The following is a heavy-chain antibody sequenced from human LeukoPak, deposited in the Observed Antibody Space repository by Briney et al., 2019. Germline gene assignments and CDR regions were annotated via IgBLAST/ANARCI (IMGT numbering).Heavy chain of an antibody. CDR3: ARDLPISVATISFNYYYYGMDV. V-gene: IGHV1-18*01. Sequence: ASVKVSCKASGDTFTSYAISWVRQAPGQGLEGMGWISAYNGNTNCAQKLQGRVTMTTDTSTSTAYMELRRLRPDDTAVYYCARDLPISVATISFNYYYYGMDVWGQGTTVTVSS. D-gene: IGHD5-12*01. J-gene: IGHJ6*02. CDR1: GDTFTSYA. CDR2: ISAYNGNT.